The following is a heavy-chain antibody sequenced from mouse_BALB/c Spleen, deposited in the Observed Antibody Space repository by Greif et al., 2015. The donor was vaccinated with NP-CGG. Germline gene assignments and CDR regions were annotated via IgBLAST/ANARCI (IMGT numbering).Heavy chain of an antibody. D-gene: IGHD1-1*01. V-gene: IGHV7-1*02. CDR3: ARDYYGSSYWYFDV. Sequence: DVMLVEPGGGLVQPGGSLSLSCATSGFTFSDFYMEWVRQPPGKRLEWIAASRNKANDYTTEYSASVKGRFIVSRDTSQSILYLQMNALRAEDTAIYYCARDYYGSSYWYFDVWGAGTTVTVSS. CDR1: GFTFSDFY. CDR2: SRNKANDYTT. J-gene: IGHJ1*01.